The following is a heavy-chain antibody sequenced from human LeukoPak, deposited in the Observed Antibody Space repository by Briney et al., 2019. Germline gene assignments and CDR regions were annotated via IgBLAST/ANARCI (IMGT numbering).Heavy chain of an antibody. V-gene: IGHV1-46*01. CDR3: ARDLPEYCSSNSCYVFDY. J-gene: IGHJ4*02. CDR1: GYTFTSYY. D-gene: IGHD2-2*01. Sequence: GSVKVSCKASGYTFTSYYMHWVRQAPGQGHEWMGSINPTGGSTNYAQKFQGRDTLTRDTSTSTVFMELNSLRSEDTAVYYCARDLPEYCSSNSCYVFDYWGQGTLVTVSS. CDR2: INPTGGST.